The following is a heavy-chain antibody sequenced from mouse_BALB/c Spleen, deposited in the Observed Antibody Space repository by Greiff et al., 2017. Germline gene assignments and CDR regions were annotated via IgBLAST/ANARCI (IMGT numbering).Heavy chain of an antibody. CDR2: IYPGSGST. V-gene: IGHV1-55*01. D-gene: IGHD4-1*01. J-gene: IGHJ2*01. CDR3: ARSHWDY. CDR1: GYNFTSYW. Sequence: VQLQQPGAELVKPGTSVKLSCKASGYNFTSYWINWVKLRPGQGLEWIGDIYPGSGSTNYNEKFKSKATLTVDTSSSTAYMQLSSLASEDSALYYCARSHWDYWGQGTTRTVSS.